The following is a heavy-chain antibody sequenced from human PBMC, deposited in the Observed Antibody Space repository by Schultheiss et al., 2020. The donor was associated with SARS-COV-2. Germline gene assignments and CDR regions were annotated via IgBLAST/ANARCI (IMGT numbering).Heavy chain of an antibody. CDR1: GFTFSNYA. Sequence: GGSLRLSCAASGFTFSNYAMHWVRQAPGKGLDWVAVISYDGTKKYYADSVTGRFTMSRDNSKNTVYLQMHSLRAEDTAVYYCARRGPYSSGWADYWGQGTLVTVSS. J-gene: IGHJ4*02. CDR2: ISYDGTKK. V-gene: IGHV3-30*07. D-gene: IGHD6-19*01. CDR3: ARRGPYSSGWADY.